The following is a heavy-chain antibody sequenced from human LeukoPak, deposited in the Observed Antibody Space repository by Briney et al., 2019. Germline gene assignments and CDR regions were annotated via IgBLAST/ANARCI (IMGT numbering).Heavy chain of an antibody. V-gene: IGHV3-30*02. Sequence: GGSLRLSCAASGFTFSSYGMHWVRQAPGKGLEWVAFIRYDGSNKYYADSVKGRFTISRDNSKNTLYLQMNSLRAEDTAVYYCAKLSPFSYGYYPLDAYDIWGQGTMVTVSS. CDR2: IRYDGSNK. D-gene: IGHD5-18*01. CDR3: AKLSPFSYGYYPLDAYDI. J-gene: IGHJ3*02. CDR1: GFTFSSYG.